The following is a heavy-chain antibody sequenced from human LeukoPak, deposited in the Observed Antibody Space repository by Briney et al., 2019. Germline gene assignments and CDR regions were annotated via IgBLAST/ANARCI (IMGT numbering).Heavy chain of an antibody. CDR1: GGSISRYY. CDR2: IYHSGGT. V-gene: IGHV4-59*08. CDR3: AGEPMLDSSQNAFDI. D-gene: IGHD3-10*02. J-gene: IGHJ3*02. Sequence: SETLSLTCTVSGGSISRYYWNWIRLPPGKGLEWIGYIYHSGGTNYSPSLKSRVTISVDTSKNQFSLKLSSVTAADTALYFCAGEPMLDSSQNAFDIWGQGTMVTVSS.